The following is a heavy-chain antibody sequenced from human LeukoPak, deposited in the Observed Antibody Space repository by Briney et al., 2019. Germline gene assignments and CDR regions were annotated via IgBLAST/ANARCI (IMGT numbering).Heavy chain of an antibody. J-gene: IGHJ6*02. CDR3: ARYDFWSGYGMDV. V-gene: IGHV4-4*02. CDR1: GGSISSSNW. D-gene: IGHD3-3*01. Sequence: KPSGTLSLTCAVSGGSISSSNWWSWVRQPPGKGLEWIGEIYHSGSTNYNPSLKSRVTISVDKSKNQFSLKLSSVTAADTAVYYCARYDFWSGYGMDVWGQGTTVTVSS. CDR2: IYHSGST.